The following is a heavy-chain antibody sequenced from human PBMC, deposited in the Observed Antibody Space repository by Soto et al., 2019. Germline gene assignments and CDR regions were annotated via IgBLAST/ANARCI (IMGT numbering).Heavy chain of an antibody. CDR1: GYTFTGYY. CDR3: AIARLEQKGIFGVVRYGMDV. J-gene: IGHJ6*02. D-gene: IGHD3-3*01. CDR2: INPNSGGT. V-gene: IGHV1-2*04. Sequence: ASVKVSCKASGYTFTGYYMHWVRQAPGQGLEWMGWINPNSGGTNYAQKFQGWVTMTRDTSISTAYMELSRLRSDDTAVYYCAIARLEQKGIFGVVRYGMDVWGQGTTVTVSS.